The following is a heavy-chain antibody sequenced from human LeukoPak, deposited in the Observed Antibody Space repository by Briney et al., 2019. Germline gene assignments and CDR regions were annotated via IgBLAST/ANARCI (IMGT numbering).Heavy chain of an antibody. J-gene: IGHJ4*02. D-gene: IGHD4-23*01. CDR1: GGSIISHY. V-gene: IGHV4-59*11. Sequence: SGTLSLTCTVSGGSIISHYWSWIRQPPGKGLEWIGYIYYSGSTNYNPSLKSRVTISVDMSKNQFSLNLSTVTAADTAVYYCARATVVTPFDYWGQGTLVTVSS. CDR2: IYYSGST. CDR3: ARATVVTPFDY.